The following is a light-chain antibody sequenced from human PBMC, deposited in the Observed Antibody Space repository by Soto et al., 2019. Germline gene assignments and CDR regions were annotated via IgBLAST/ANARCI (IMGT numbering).Light chain of an antibody. Sequence: DIQMTQSPASLSVSVGERVTITCRASQSVSSNLNWYQHKPGKAPNLLIFAATSMATGVPSRFSGSGSGTDFTLTISSLQPEDFATYYCQQCDSTPRTFGQGTKVDIK. V-gene: IGKV1-39*01. CDR3: QQCDSTPRT. J-gene: IGKJ1*01. CDR2: AAT. CDR1: QSVSSN.